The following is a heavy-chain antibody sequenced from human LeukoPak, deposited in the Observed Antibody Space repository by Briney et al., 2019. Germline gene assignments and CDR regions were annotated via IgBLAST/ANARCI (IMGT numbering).Heavy chain of an antibody. V-gene: IGHV1-2*02. CDR1: GYTFTGYY. CDR2: INPNSGGT. J-gene: IGHJ3*02. CDR3: AISIVVVPAAKADAFDI. D-gene: IGHD2-2*01. Sequence: ASVKVSCKASGYTFTGYYMHWVRQAPGQGLEWMGWINPNSGGTNYAQKFQGRVTMTRDTSISTAYMELSRLRSDDTAAYYCAISIVVVPAAKADAFDIWGQGTMVTVSS.